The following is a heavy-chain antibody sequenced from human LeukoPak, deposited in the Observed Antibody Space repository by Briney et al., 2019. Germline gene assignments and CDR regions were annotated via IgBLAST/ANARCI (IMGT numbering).Heavy chain of an antibody. CDR3: AKVRDTAMVN. CDR2: IWYDGSNK. Sequence: GGSLRLSCAASGFTFSSYGLYWVRQAPGKGLEWVAVIWYDGSNKYYADSVKGRFTISRDNSKNTLYLQMNSLRAEDTAVYYCAKVRDTAMVNWGQGTLVTVSS. J-gene: IGHJ4*02. D-gene: IGHD5-18*01. V-gene: IGHV3-33*06. CDR1: GFTFSSYG.